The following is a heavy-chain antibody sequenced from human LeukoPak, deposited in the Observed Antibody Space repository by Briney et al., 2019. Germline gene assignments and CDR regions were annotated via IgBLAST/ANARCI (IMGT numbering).Heavy chain of an antibody. CDR3: ARVSGTYFDY. CDR2: ISSSGRTI. CDR1: GFTFSSYE. D-gene: IGHD1-26*01. V-gene: IGHV3-48*03. J-gene: IGHJ4*02. Sequence: PGGSLRLSCAASGFTFSSYEMNWVRQAPGKGLEWVSYISSSGRTIYYADSVKGRFTISRDNAKNSRYLQMNSLRAEDTAVYYCARVSGTYFDYWGQGTLVTVSS.